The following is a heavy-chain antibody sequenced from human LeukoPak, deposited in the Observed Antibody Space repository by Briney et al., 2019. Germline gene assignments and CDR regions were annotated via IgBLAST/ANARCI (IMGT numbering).Heavy chain of an antibody. J-gene: IGHJ5*02. CDR2: INPNGGGT. CDR3: ARDFLVPAAPYNWFDP. D-gene: IGHD2-2*01. V-gene: IGHV1-2*06. CDR1: GYTFTGYY. Sequence: ASVKVSCKASGYTFTGYYMHWVRQAPGQGLEWMGRINPNGGGTNYAQKFQGRVTMTRDTSISTAYMGLSRLRSDDTAVYYCARDFLVPAAPYNWFDPWGQGTLVTVSS.